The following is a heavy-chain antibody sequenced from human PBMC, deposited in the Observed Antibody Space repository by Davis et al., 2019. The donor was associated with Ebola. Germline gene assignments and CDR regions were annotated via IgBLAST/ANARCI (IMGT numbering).Heavy chain of an antibody. Sequence: HSQTLSLTCAISGDSVSTAGWNWIRQSPSRGLEWLVRTYYKSKWYNDYAASVKSRITINPDTSKNQFSLQLTSVTPEDTALYYCARGWLRGGMDVWGEGTTVTV. CDR1: GDSVSTAG. CDR2: TYYKSKWYN. V-gene: IGHV6-1*01. J-gene: IGHJ6*02. CDR3: ARGWLRGGMDV. D-gene: IGHD5-18*01.